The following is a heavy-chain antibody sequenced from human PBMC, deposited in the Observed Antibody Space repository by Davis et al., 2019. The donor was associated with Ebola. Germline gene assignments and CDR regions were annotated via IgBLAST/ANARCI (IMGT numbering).Heavy chain of an antibody. CDR2: ISGSGKSI. CDR3: AKDLKGVGATTNYFDS. CDR1: GFVFRNYV. Sequence: GGSLRFSCAASGFVFRNYVMSWVRQAPGKGLEWVSGISGSGKSIYYADSVTGRFTISRDNSKNTLYLQMNSLRAEDTAMYYCAKDLKGVGATTNYFDSWGQGTLVTVSS. J-gene: IGHJ4*02. V-gene: IGHV3-23*01. D-gene: IGHD1-26*01.